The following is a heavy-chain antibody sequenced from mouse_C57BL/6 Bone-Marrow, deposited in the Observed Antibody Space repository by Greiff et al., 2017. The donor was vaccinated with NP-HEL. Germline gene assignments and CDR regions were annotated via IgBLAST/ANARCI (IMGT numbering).Heavy chain of an antibody. CDR1: GYAFSSSW. CDR2: IYPGDGDT. D-gene: IGHD1-1*01. Sequence: VQLQQSGPELVKPGASVKISCKASGYAFSSSWMNWVKQRPGKGLGWIGRIYPGDGDTNYNGKFKGKATLTADKSSSTAYMQLSSLTSEDSAVYFCARGYYGSSSWFAYWGQGTLVTVSA. J-gene: IGHJ3*01. V-gene: IGHV1-82*01. CDR3: ARGYYGSSSWFAY.